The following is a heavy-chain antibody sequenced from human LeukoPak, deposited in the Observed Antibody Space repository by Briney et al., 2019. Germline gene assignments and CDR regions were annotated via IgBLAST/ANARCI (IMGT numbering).Heavy chain of an antibody. J-gene: IGHJ4*02. Sequence: PGGSLRLSCVASGFPFSSYWMTWVRQAPGKGLEWVANIKQDGSKKSYVDSVKGRFTISRDNSKNTLYLQMNSLRAEDTAVYYCAKASGYPPDYWGQGTLVTVSS. D-gene: IGHD3-22*01. CDR2: IKQDGSKK. CDR3: AKASGYPPDY. V-gene: IGHV3-7*01. CDR1: GFPFSSYW.